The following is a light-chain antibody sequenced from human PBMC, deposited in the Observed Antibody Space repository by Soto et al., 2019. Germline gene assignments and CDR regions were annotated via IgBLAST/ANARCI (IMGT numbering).Light chain of an antibody. CDR2: GAS. CDR3: QQYGSSGT. Sequence: DSVLTQSPCTLSLSPWERATLSCRASQSVSNNYLAWYQQKPGQAPRLLIYGASNRATGIPDRFSGSGSGTDFTLTISRLEPEDFAVYYCQQYGSSGTFGQGTKVDIK. V-gene: IGKV3-20*01. J-gene: IGKJ1*01. CDR1: QSVSNNY.